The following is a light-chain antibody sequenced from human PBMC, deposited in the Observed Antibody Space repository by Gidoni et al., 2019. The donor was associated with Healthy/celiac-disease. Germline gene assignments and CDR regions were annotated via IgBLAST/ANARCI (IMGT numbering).Light chain of an antibody. J-gene: IGKJ1*01. CDR3: QQYYSTPQT. CDR2: WAS. V-gene: IGKV4-1*01. CDR1: QSVLYSSNNKNY. Sequence: EIVMTQSPDSLAVSLGERATINCKSSQSVLYSSNNKNYLAWYQQKPGQPPKLLIYWASTRESGVPDRFIGSGSGTDFTLTISSLQAEDVAVYSCQQYYSTPQTFGQGTKVEIK.